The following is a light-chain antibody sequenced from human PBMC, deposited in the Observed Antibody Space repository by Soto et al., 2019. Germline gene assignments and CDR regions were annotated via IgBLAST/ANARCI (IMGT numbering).Light chain of an antibody. CDR3: QSYASSVSGYV. J-gene: IGLJ1*01. Sequence: QSVLTQPPSVSGAPGQRVTISCTGSSSNIGAGYDVHWYQQLPGTAPKLLIYGNSNRPSGVPDRFSGSKSGTSASLAITGLQAEDEGDYYCQSYASSVSGYVFGTGTKLTVL. V-gene: IGLV1-40*01. CDR2: GNS. CDR1: SSNIGAGYD.